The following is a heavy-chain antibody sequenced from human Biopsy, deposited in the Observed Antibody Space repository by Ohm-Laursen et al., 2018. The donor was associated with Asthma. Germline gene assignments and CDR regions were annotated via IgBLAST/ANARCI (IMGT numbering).Heavy chain of an antibody. D-gene: IGHD6-19*01. Sequence: GSLRLSCAASGFTVSRDHMFWVRQAPGKGLEWVSVIYSGGTSDTADSVRGRSTISRDFYKNTLYLQMDSLRAEDTAVYHCARGDSSGWSHYYFDYWGQGTLVTVSS. CDR2: IYSGGTS. J-gene: IGHJ4*02. CDR3: ARGDSSGWSHYYFDY. CDR1: GFTVSRDH. V-gene: IGHV3-53*01.